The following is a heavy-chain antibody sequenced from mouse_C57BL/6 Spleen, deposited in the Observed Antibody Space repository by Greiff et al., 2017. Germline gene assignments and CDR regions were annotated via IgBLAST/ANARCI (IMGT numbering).Heavy chain of an antibody. V-gene: IGHV1-50*01. Sequence: QVQLQQPGAELVKPGASVKLSCKASGYTFTSYWMPWVKQRPGQGLEWIGEIDPSDSYTNYNQKFKGKATLTVDTSSSTAYMQLSSLTSEDSAVYYCARRSSNYHYAMDYWGQGTSVTVSS. D-gene: IGHD2-5*01. CDR2: IDPSDSYT. CDR3: ARRSSNYHYAMDY. J-gene: IGHJ4*01. CDR1: GYTFTSYW.